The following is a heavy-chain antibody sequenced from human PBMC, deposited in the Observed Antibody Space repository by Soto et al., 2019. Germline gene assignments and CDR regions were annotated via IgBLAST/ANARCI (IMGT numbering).Heavy chain of an antibody. CDR3: AGVFMTTVTTFYYYGMDV. CDR1: GFTFSSYS. CDR2: ISSSSSYI. D-gene: IGHD4-4*01. Sequence: GGSLRLSCAASGFTFSSYSMNWVRQAPGKGLEWVSSISSSSSYIYYADSVKGRFTISRDNAKNSLYLQMNSLRAEDTAVYYCAGVFMTTVTTFYYYGMDVWGQGTTVTVS. V-gene: IGHV3-21*01. J-gene: IGHJ6*02.